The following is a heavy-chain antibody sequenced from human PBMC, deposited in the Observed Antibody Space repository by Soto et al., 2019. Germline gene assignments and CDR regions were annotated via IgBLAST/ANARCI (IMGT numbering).Heavy chain of an antibody. V-gene: IGHV3-23*01. Sequence: GGSLRLSCAASGFTFSSYAMSWVRQAPGKGLEWVSAISGSGGSTYYADSVKGRFTISRDNSKNTLYLQMNSLRAEDTAVYYCAKDPYYDFWSGPDVWAQGTTVTVSS. CDR1: GFTFSSYA. CDR3: AKDPYYDFWSGPDV. D-gene: IGHD3-3*01. J-gene: IGHJ6*02. CDR2: ISGSGGST.